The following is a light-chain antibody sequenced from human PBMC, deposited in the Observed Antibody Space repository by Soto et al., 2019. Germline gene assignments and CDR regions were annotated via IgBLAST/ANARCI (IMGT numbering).Light chain of an antibody. J-gene: IGKJ1*01. V-gene: IGKV1-5*01. CDR2: HAS. CDR1: QSISSW. Sequence: DLQMTQSPSTLFASVGDRVTITCRASQSISSWLAWYQQKPGXAXXLLIYHASTLESGVPSRCSGSGSGIEFTLTISSLQPFDFATYYCQQYNSYSFGQGTKV. CDR3: QQYNSYS.